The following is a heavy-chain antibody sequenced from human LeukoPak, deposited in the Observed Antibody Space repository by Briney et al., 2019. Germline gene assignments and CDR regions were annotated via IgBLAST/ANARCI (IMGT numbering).Heavy chain of an antibody. CDR2: IDNSGYNT. J-gene: IGHJ4*02. CDR3: ATLSGSGTTD. CDR1: VFSFSNYA. V-gene: IGHV3-23*01. Sequence: GGTLRLSRAASVFSFSNYAMTWVRQAPGKGLEWVSSIDNSGYNTFYADSVKGRFTISRDSSKNTLYLRMNGLKDEDTAVYYCATLSGSGTTDWGQGTLVTVSS. D-gene: IGHD1-7*01.